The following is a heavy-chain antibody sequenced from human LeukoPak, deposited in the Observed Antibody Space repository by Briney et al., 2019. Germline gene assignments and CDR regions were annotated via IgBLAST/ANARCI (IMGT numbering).Heavy chain of an antibody. Sequence: PGGSLRLSCAASGFTFSSYWMTWVRQAPGKGLEWVANIKEAGSEKYYVDSVKGRFTISRDNAKNSLYLQMNSLRAEDTAVYYCARSPTYYDFWSGDKFIDYWGQGTLVTVSS. CDR1: GFTFSSYW. CDR3: ARSPTYYDFWSGDKFIDY. V-gene: IGHV3-7*01. J-gene: IGHJ4*02. D-gene: IGHD3-3*01. CDR2: IKEAGSEK.